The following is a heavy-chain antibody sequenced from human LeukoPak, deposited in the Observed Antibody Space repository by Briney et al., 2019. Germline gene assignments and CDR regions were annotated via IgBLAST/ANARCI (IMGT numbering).Heavy chain of an antibody. CDR1: GFSFSSYG. CDR2: ISHDGQFK. Sequence: GGSLRLSCEASGFSFSSYGLHWVRQAPGKGLEWVAVISHDGQFKYYADSVRGRFTVSRDNSNNTLYLQMTGLRPEDTAVYYCAKGPIPIHYYYGMDVWGQGITVAVSS. CDR3: AKGPIPIHYYYGMDV. V-gene: IGHV3-30*18. J-gene: IGHJ6*02.